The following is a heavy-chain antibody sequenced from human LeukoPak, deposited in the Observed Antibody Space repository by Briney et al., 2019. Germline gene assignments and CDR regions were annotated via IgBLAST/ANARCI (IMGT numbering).Heavy chain of an antibody. CDR1: GFSFSNYW. J-gene: IGHJ5*02. D-gene: IGHD6-6*01. V-gene: IGHV3-7*01. CDR3: ATSTYSSSPS. CDR2: INEDASKK. Sequence: GGSLRLSCAASGFSFSNYWMIWVRQAPGKGLEWVANINEDASKKYYVDSVEGRFTISRDDAKNSLYLQMNSLRAEDTAMYYCATSTYSSSPSWGQGTLVTVSS.